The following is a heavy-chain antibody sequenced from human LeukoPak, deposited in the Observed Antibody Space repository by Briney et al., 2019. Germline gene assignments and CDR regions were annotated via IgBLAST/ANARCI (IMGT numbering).Heavy chain of an antibody. CDR1: GFTFSSYS. D-gene: IGHD3-22*01. Sequence: GGSLRLSCAASGFTFSSYSMNWVRQAPGKGLEWVSSISSSSSYIYYADSVKGRSTISRDNAKNSLYLQMNSLRAEDTAVYYCARDHYYDSSGYYYYGPFDYWGQGTLVTVSS. J-gene: IGHJ4*02. CDR3: ARDHYYDSSGYYYYGPFDY. CDR2: ISSSSSYI. V-gene: IGHV3-21*01.